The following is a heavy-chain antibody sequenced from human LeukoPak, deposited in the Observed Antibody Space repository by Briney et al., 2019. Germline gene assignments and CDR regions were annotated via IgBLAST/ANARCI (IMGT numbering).Heavy chain of an antibody. CDR1: GYTFTSYG. Sequence: ASVKVSCKASGYTFTSYGMSWVRQAPGQGLEWMGWISAYNGNTNYAQKLQGRVTMTTDTSTSTAYMELRSLRSDDTAVYYCARDPVRNTYYYDSSGYSYWGQGTLVTVSS. V-gene: IGHV1-18*01. J-gene: IGHJ4*02. CDR3: ARDPVRNTYYYDSSGYSY. D-gene: IGHD3-22*01. CDR2: ISAYNGNT.